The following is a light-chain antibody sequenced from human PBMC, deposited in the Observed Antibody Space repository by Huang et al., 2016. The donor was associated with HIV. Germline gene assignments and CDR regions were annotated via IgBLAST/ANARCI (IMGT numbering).Light chain of an antibody. Sequence: EIVMTQSPATLSVSPGGRATLSCRASQSISNNLAWYQQKPGQTPRLLIHGASTRATGIPARFSCSGSGTEFTLTISSLQPEDFAVYYCHHYNNWPPWTFGQGTQVEIK. V-gene: IGKV3D-15*01. J-gene: IGKJ1*01. CDR1: QSISNN. CDR3: HHYNNWPPWT. CDR2: GAS.